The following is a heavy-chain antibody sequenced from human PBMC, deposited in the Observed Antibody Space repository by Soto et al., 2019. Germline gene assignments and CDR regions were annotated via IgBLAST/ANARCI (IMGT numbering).Heavy chain of an antibody. CDR1: GFTFSSYG. Sequence: QVQLVESGGGVVQPGRSLRLSCAASGFTFSSYGMHWVRQAPGKGLEWVAVIWYDGSNKYYADSVKGRFTISRDNSKNTLYPQKSSLRAEDTAVYYCARDRDGAAAGRGDRYFDLWGRGTLVTVSS. V-gene: IGHV3-33*01. J-gene: IGHJ2*01. D-gene: IGHD6-13*01. CDR3: ARDRDGAAAGRGDRYFDL. CDR2: IWYDGSNK.